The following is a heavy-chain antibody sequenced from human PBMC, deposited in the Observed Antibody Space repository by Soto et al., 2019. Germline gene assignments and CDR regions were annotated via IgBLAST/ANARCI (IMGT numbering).Heavy chain of an antibody. CDR2: IYYSGST. Sequence: TLSVTCAVSGDSISMGDYSLTWIRQHPGRGLEWIGYIYYSGSTLYNPSLQSRVTLSVDTSKNQVSLKLNSVTAADTAMYYCARLYTYGYYYFDFWGQGTKVTVSS. D-gene: IGHD5-18*01. CDR1: GDSISMGDYS. V-gene: IGHV4-31*11. J-gene: IGHJ4*02. CDR3: ARLYTYGYYYFDF.